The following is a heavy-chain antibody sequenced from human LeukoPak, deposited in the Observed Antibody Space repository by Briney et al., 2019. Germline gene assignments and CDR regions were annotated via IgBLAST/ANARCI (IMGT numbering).Heavy chain of an antibody. CDR2: IYYSGST. CDR1: GVSISIYY. V-gene: IGHV4-59*01. J-gene: IGHJ4*02. CDR3: GWVYSYGEIDY. D-gene: IGHD5-18*01. Sequence: PSETLSLTCTVSGVSISIYYWSWIRQPPGKGLEWIGYIYYSGSTNYNPSLKSRVTISVDTSKNQFSLKLSSVTAADTAVYYCGWVYSYGEIDYWGQGTLLTVSS.